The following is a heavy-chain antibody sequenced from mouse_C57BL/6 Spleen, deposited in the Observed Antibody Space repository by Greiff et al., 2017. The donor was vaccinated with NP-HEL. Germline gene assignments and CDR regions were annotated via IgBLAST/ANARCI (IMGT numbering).Heavy chain of an antibody. D-gene: IGHD2-4*01. J-gene: IGHJ1*03. CDR1: GYTFTDYY. V-gene: IGHV1-26*01. Sequence: EVQLQQSGPELVKPGASVKISCKASGYTFTDYYMNWVKQSHGKSLEWIGDINPNNGGTSYNQKFKGKATLTVDKSSSTAYMELRSLTSEDSAVYYCARSRDYDGYWYFDVWGTGTTVTVSS. CDR2: INPNNGGT. CDR3: ARSRDYDGYWYFDV.